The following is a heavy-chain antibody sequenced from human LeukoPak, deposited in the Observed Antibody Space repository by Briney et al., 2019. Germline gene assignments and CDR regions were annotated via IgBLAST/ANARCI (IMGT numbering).Heavy chain of an antibody. D-gene: IGHD3-10*01. CDR2: IYGSGTI. CDR3: ARDSGTTGEVKFDP. V-gene: IGHV4-59*10. Sequence: SETLSLTCAVYGGSFSGYYWSWMRQPAGKGPEWIGRIYGSGTITYNPSLESRVTMSVDTSKNQFSLKLRSVTAADTAVYYCARDSGTTGEVKFDPWGQGILVTVSS. CDR1: GGSFSGYY. J-gene: IGHJ5*02.